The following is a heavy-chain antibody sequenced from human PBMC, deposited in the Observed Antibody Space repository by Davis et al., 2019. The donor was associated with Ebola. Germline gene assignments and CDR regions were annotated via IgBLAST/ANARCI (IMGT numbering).Heavy chain of an antibody. D-gene: IGHD6-19*01. CDR1: GFTFSSHN. CDR2: IGTSGDT. J-gene: IGHJ6*02. CDR3: ARDRRSSGWWVYYGMYV. V-gene: IGHV3-13*01. Sequence: GESLKISCAASGFTFSSHNMHWVRQSTGQGLEWVSAIGTSGDTYYPGSVKCRFTISRENAKDSLYLQMNSLRAGDTAVYYCARDRRSSGWWVYYGMYVWGQGTTVTVSS.